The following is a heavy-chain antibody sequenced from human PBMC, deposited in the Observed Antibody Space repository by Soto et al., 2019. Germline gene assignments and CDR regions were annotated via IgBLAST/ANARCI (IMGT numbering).Heavy chain of an antibody. Sequence: QVQLQESGPGLVKPSQTLSLTCTVSGGSISSGDYYWSWIRQPPGKGLVWIGYIYSGSTYYNPSLNSRVPFSVDTPNNQFSLKLSSVTAADTAVYYCARSTGAGWFDPWGQGTLVTVSS. CDR3: ARSTGAGWFDP. CDR1: GGSISSGDYY. J-gene: IGHJ5*02. CDR2: IYSGST. D-gene: IGHD6-19*01. V-gene: IGHV4-30-4*01.